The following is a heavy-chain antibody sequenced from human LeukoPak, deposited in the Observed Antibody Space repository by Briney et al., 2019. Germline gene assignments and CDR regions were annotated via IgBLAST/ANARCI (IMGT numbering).Heavy chain of an antibody. Sequence: ASVKVSCKASGYTFTTHGVARVRQAPGQGLEWMGWISAHNGNTNYAQSLQGRVTMTTDTSTNTAYMELRSLRSDDTAVYYCARDGYFDLWGRGTLVTVSS. V-gene: IGHV1-18*01. CDR2: ISAHNGNT. CDR3: ARDGYFDL. CDR1: GYTFTTHG. J-gene: IGHJ2*01.